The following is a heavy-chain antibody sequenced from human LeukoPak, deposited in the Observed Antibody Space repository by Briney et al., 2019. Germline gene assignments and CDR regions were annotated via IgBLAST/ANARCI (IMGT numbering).Heavy chain of an antibody. CDR2: ISDSSGHT. CDR3: AKDGVWQSYYFDY. V-gene: IGHV3-23*01. J-gene: IGHJ4*02. D-gene: IGHD6-19*01. Sequence: PGGSLRLSCAASGFTFTSYAMSWVRQAPGKGLEWVSSISDSSGHTYYADSVRGRFTISRDNSKNTVFLQMNSLRAEDTAIYYCAKDGVWQSYYFDYWGLGALVTVSS. CDR1: GFTFTSYA.